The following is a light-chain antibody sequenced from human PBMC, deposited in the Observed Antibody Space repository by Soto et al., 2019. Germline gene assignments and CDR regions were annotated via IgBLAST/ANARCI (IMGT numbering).Light chain of an antibody. V-gene: IGKV1-6*01. CDR1: QAFRND. CDR3: LQDYT. J-gene: IGKJ3*01. CDR2: ATS. Sequence: AIQMTQSPSSLAASVGDRVSITCRASQAFRNDLGWYQQKPGKAPKLLIYATSSLQSRVPSRFSGSGSGTDFTPTISSLQPEDFATYYCLQDYTFGPGTKVDIK.